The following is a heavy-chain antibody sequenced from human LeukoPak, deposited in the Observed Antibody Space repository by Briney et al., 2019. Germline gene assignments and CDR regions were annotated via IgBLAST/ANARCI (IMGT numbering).Heavy chain of an antibody. J-gene: IGHJ3*02. CDR2: MRSKANSFVT. V-gene: IGHV3-73*01. CDR1: GFTFSGST. CDR3: TTDQFNSFDI. D-gene: IGHD5-24*01. Sequence: PGGSLRLSCAASGFTFSGSTIHWVRRASGKGLEWVGRMRSKANSFVTTYAASVQGRFTISRDDSKNTAYLQMNSLRTEDTALYYCTTDQFNSFDIWGQGTMVTVSS.